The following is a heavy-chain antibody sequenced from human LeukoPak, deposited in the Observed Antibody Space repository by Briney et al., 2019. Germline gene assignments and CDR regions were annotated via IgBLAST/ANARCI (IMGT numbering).Heavy chain of an antibody. CDR3: ARVYGPESKKGQGFDY. D-gene: IGHD3-10*01. Sequence: GGALRLSCAASEFTFSSYWMSWVRQAPGKGLEWVANMNQDGSEKYYVDSVKGRFTISRDNAKNSLYLQMKSLRAEDTAVYYCARVYGPESKKGQGFDYWGQGTLVTVSS. CDR1: EFTFSSYW. J-gene: IGHJ4*02. CDR2: MNQDGSEK. V-gene: IGHV3-7*01.